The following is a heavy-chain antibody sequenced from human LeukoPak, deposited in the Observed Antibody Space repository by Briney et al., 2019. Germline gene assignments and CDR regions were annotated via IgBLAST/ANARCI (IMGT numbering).Heavy chain of an antibody. CDR2: INPNSGGT. Sequence: ASVRASCKASVYTFTGYYIHWVRQAPGQGLEWMGWINPNSGGTNYAQKFQGRVTLTRDTSITTAYMELSSLRFDDTAVYYCARECSGGDCYSRTFDYWGQGTLVTVSS. CDR1: VYTFTGYY. D-gene: IGHD2-15*01. V-gene: IGHV1-2*02. J-gene: IGHJ4*02. CDR3: ARECSGGDCYSRTFDY.